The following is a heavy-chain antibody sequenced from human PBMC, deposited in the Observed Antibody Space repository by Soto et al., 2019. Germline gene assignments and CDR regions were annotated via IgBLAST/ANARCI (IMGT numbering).Heavy chain of an antibody. CDR1: GGSISSSSYY. V-gene: IGHV4-39*01. CDR3: ASWYSSGWYYFDY. Sequence: PSETLSLTCTVSGGSISSSSYYWGWIRQPPGKGLEWIGSIYYSGSTYYNPSLKSRVTISVDTSKNQFSLKLSSVTAADTAVYYCASWYSSGWYYFDYWGQGTLVTVSS. CDR2: IYYSGST. J-gene: IGHJ4*02. D-gene: IGHD6-19*01.